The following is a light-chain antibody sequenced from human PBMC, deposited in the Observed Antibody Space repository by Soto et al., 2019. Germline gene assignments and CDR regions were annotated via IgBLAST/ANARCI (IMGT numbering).Light chain of an antibody. CDR2: GVS. V-gene: IGKV3-20*01. Sequence: EIGLTQSPGTLAVSRGDGATLSCRASQTVNRNYLAWYHPKPGQPPMRLLYGVSNRATVVPDRVSGGGSGTEFTLTIVRLEPDDFETYYCQQYIDSPRTFGQGTRVEVK. CDR1: QTVNRNY. J-gene: IGKJ1*01. CDR3: QQYIDSPRT.